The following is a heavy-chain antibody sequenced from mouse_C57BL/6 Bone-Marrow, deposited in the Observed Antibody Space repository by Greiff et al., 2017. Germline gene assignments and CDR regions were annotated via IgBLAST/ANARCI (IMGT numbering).Heavy chain of an antibody. V-gene: IGHV1-5*01. CDR1: GYTFTSYW. Sequence: EVQRVESGTVLARPGASVKMSCKTSGYTFTSYWMHWVKQRPGQGLEWIGAIYPGNSDTSYNQKFKGKAKLTAVTSASTAYMELSSLTNEDSAVXYCTRNPFYYGSSHWYFDVWGTGTTVTVSS. CDR3: TRNPFYYGSSHWYFDV. D-gene: IGHD1-1*01. J-gene: IGHJ1*03. CDR2: IYPGNSDT.